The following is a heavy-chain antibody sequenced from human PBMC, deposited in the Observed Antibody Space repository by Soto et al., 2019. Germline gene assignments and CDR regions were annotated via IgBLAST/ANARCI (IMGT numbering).Heavy chain of an antibody. CDR3: ATRQHNSGGVMGWFDP. CDR2: MNPNRGNT. CDR1: GYTFTRYD. D-gene: IGHD3-3*01. V-gene: IGHV1-8*01. J-gene: IGHJ5*02. Sequence: QVQLVQSGAEVKKPGASVKVSCKASGYTFTRYDINWVRQATGQGLEWMGWMNPNRGNTGYAQKFQGRVTMTRNTSISTAYMELSSLRSEDTAVSYCATRQHNSGGVMGWFDPWGQGTLVTVSS.